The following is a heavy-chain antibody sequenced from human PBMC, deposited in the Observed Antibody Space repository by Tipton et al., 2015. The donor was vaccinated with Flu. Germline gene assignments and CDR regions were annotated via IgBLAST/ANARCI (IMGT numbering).Heavy chain of an antibody. J-gene: IGHJ5*02. CDR2: INPNSGGT. CDR1: GYSFTDYY. CDR3: ARERSGGARWFDP. D-gene: IGHD3-16*01. V-gene: IGHV1-2*02. Sequence: QSGPEVKKPGASVKVSCKASGYSFTDYYIHWVRQAPGQGLEWMGWINPNSGGTNYPQKFQGRVTMTRDTSISTAYMELSRLRSDDTAVYYWARERSGGARWFDPWGQGTLVTVSS.